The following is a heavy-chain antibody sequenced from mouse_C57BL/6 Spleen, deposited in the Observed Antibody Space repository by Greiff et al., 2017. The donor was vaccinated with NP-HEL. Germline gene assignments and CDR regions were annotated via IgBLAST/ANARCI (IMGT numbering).Heavy chain of an antibody. CDR1: GYTFTSYW. J-gene: IGHJ4*01. V-gene: IGHV1-59*01. CDR3: ARRITTGYAMDY. CDR2: IDPSDSYT. Sequence: QVQLQQPGAELARPGTSVKLSCKASGYTFTSYWMHWVKQRPGQGLEWIGVIDPSDSYTNYNQKFKGKATLTVDTSSSTAYMQLSSLTSKDSAVYYCARRITTGYAMDYWGQGTSVTVSA. D-gene: IGHD1-1*01.